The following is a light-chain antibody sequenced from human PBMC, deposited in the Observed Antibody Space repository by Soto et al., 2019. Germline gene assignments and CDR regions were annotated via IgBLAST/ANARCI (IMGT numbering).Light chain of an antibody. CDR1: SSNTGANYD. V-gene: IGLV1-40*01. Sequence: QLVLTQSPSVSGAPGQRVTISCTGSSSNTGANYDVHWYQQLPGTAPKLLIYGNNIRPSGVPDRFSGSKSGTSASLAITGLLPEDEAHYYCQSYDRSLTAYVFGTGTKLTVL. J-gene: IGLJ1*01. CDR2: GNN. CDR3: QSYDRSLTAYV.